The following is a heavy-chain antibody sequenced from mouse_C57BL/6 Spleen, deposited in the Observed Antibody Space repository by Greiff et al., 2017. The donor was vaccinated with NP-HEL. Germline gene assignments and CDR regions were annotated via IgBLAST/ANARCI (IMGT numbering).Heavy chain of an antibody. V-gene: IGHV5-15*01. CDR2: ISNLAYSI. CDR3: ARLGSSYSTTWFAY. Sequence: DVKLQESGGGLVQPGGSLKLSCAASGFTFSDYGMAWVRQAPRKGPEWVAFISNLAYSIYYADTVTGRFTISRENAKNTLYLEMSSLRSEDTAMYYCARLGSSYSTTWFAYWGQGTLVTVSA. CDR1: GFTFSDYG. J-gene: IGHJ3*01. D-gene: IGHD1-1*01.